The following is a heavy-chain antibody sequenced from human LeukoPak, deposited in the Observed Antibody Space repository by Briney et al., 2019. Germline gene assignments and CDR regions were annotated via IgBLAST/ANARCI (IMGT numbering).Heavy chain of an antibody. D-gene: IGHD3-22*01. J-gene: IGHJ4*02. CDR3: ARHYYDSSGYYVGVGFDY. CDR1: GFTVSSNY. CDR2: IYSGGNT. V-gene: IGHV3-53*01. Sequence: GGSLRLSCAASGFTVSSNYMSWVRQAPGRRLEWVSVIYSGGNTFYADSVKGRFTISRDNSKNTLYLQMNSLRVEDTAVYYCARHYYDSSGYYVGVGFDYWGQGTLVTVSS.